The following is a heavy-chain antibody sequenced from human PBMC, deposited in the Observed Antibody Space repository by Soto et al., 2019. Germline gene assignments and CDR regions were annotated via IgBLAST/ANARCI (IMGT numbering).Heavy chain of an antibody. V-gene: IGHV4-39*01. D-gene: IGHD6-13*01. CDR2: IYYSGRT. J-gene: IGHJ4*02. CDR1: GGSISSSSYY. Sequence: QLQLQESGPGLVKPSETLSLTCTVSGGSISSSSYYWGWIRQPPGKGLEWIGSIYYSGRTYYNPSLKSRVTIAVDTSKNQFSLKLSSVTAADTAVYYCVRSSRGIAAAGTFGGYWGQGTLVTVSS. CDR3: VRSSRGIAAAGTFGGY.